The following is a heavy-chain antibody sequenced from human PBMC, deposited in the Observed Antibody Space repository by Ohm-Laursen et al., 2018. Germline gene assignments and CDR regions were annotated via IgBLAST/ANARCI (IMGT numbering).Heavy chain of an antibody. V-gene: IGHV4-61*01. D-gene: IGHD3-9*01. CDR2: IYSSGST. Sequence: SQTLSLTCTVSGGSVSSGSYYWSWIRQPPGKGLEWIGCIYSSGSTNYNPSLKSRVTISVDTSKNQFSLKLSSVTAADTAVYYCARASKDDDILTGYPYYYYGMDVWGQGTTVTVSS. J-gene: IGHJ6*02. CDR3: ARASKDDDILTGYPYYYYGMDV. CDR1: GGSVSSGSYY.